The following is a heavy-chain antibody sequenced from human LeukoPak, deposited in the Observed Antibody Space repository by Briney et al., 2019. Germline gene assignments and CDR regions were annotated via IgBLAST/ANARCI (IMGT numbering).Heavy chain of an antibody. Sequence: GGSLRLSCAASGFTFSSYGMPWVRQAPGKGLEWVAIISYDGSNKYYADSVKGRFTISRDNSKNTLYLQMNSLRAEDTAVYYCAKASSSWYGTQTDYWGQGTLVTVSS. D-gene: IGHD6-13*01. CDR1: GFTFSSYG. CDR3: AKASSSWYGTQTDY. CDR2: ISYDGSNK. V-gene: IGHV3-30*18. J-gene: IGHJ4*02.